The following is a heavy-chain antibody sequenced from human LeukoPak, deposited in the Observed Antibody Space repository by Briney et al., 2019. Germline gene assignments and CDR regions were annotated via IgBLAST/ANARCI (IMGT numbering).Heavy chain of an antibody. Sequence: SETLSLTCTVSGGSISSYYWSWIRQPAEKGLEWIGRIYTSGSTNYNPSLKSRLTMSVDTSKNQFSLKLNSVTAADTAVYYCASSPLSVAGDTFDYWGQGSLVTVSS. CDR2: IYTSGST. V-gene: IGHV4-4*07. CDR1: GGSISSYY. J-gene: IGHJ4*02. CDR3: ASSPLSVAGDTFDY. D-gene: IGHD6-19*01.